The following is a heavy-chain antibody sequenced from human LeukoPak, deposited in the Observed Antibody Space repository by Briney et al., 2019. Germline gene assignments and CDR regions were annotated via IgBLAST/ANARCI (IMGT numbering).Heavy chain of an antibody. J-gene: IGHJ6*02. CDR1: GFTFSSYS. CDR3: ARHVRTSYYYGSEYGMDV. V-gene: IGHV3-21*04. D-gene: IGHD3-10*01. CDR2: INTRSYI. Sequence: GGSLRLSCAASGFTFSSYSMNWVRQAPGKGLEWVSSINTRSYIYSADSVKGRFTISRDNSKNTLYLQLNSLRAEDTAVYYCARHVRTSYYYGSEYGMDVWGQGTTVTVSS.